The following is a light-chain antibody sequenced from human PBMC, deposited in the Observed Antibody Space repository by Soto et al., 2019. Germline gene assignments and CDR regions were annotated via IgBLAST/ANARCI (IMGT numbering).Light chain of an antibody. Sequence: EIKMTQSPSTLSAYVGDRATLSCRASQSISSWLAWYQQKPGKAPKLLIYRASSLKSGVPSRFSGSGSGTEFTLTISSLQPDDFAVYYCQHYGSYSEAFGQGTKV. CDR2: RAS. CDR3: QHYGSYSEA. J-gene: IGKJ1*01. V-gene: IGKV1-5*03. CDR1: QSISSW.